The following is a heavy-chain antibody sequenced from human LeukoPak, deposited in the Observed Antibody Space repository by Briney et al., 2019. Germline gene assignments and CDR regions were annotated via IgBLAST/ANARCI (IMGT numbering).Heavy chain of an antibody. V-gene: IGHV1-69*13. J-gene: IGHJ3*02. CDR2: IIPIFGTA. D-gene: IGHD2-2*01. CDR1: GGTFSSYA. Sequence: SVKVSCKASGGTFSSYAISWVRQAPGQGLEWMGGIIPIFGTANYAQKFQGRVTITADESTSTAYMELSSLRSEDTAVYYCASRPCQLLVGKSGDAFDIWGQGTMVTVSS. CDR3: ASRPCQLLVGKSGDAFDI.